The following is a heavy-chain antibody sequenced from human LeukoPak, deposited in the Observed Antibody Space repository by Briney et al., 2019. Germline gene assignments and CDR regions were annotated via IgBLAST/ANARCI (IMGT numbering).Heavy chain of an antibody. Sequence: ASVKVSCKASGYTFTSYYMHWVRQAPGQGLEWMGIINPSGGSTSYAQKFQGRVTMTRDMSTSTVYMELSSLRSDDTAVYYCARVYYYDSSGPRAGYDAFDIWGQGTMVTVSS. CDR3: ARVYYYDSSGPRAGYDAFDI. J-gene: IGHJ3*02. CDR1: GYTFTSYY. V-gene: IGHV1-46*01. D-gene: IGHD3-22*01. CDR2: INPSGGST.